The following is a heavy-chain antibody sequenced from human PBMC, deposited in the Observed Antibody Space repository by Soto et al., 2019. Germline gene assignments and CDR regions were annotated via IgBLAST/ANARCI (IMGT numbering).Heavy chain of an antibody. CDR2: IYYSGST. Sequence: QVQLQESGPGLVKPSQTLSLTCTVSGGSISSGGYYWSWIRQHPGKGLEWIAYIYYSGSTYYNPSLQSRVTISMDTSKNQFSLKLSSVTAADTAVYYCASQQGNYYYYGMDVWGQGTTVTVSS. CDR1: GGSISSGGYY. D-gene: IGHD6-13*01. J-gene: IGHJ6*02. CDR3: ASQQGNYYYYGMDV. V-gene: IGHV4-31*03.